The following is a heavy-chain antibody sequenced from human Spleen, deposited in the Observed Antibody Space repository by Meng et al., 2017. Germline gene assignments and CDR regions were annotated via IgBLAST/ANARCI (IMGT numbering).Heavy chain of an antibody. CDR2: IYTSGST. D-gene: IGHD3-22*01. Sequence: GSLRLSCTVSGGSISSYYWSWIRQPAGKGLEWIGRIYTSGSTNYNPSLKSRVTMSVDTPKNQFSLKLSSVTAADTAMYYCARQFWGNYDSSGYHDAFDIWGQGTMVTVSS. V-gene: IGHV4-4*07. CDR3: ARQFWGNYDSSGYHDAFDI. CDR1: GGSISSYY. J-gene: IGHJ3*02.